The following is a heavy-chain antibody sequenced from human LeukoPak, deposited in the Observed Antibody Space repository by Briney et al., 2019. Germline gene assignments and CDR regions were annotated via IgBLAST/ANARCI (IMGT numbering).Heavy chain of an antibody. CDR1: GGSFSGYY. D-gene: IGHD5-18*01. J-gene: IGHJ4*02. Sequence: SETLSLTCAVYGGSFSGYYWSWIRQPPGKGLEWIGRIYTSGSTNYNSSLKSRVTISVDTSKSQFSLKLSSVTAADTAVYYCARDFGYSYGPGYYFDYWGQGTLVTVSS. CDR3: ARDFGYSYGPGYYFDY. V-gene: IGHV4-4*08. CDR2: IYTSGST.